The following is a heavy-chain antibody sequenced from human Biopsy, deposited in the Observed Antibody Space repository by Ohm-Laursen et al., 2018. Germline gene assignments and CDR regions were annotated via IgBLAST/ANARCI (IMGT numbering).Heavy chain of an antibody. J-gene: IGHJ5*02. CDR3: ARDDDTTAHYMILNH. CDR2: MWSDGINK. D-gene: IGHD3-9*01. V-gene: IGHV3-33*08. Sequence: SLRLSCTASRFTFSTYGMHWVRQAPGKGLQWVAVMWSDGINKNYADSAKGRFTVSRDNSNNVLYLQMGSLRDEDSAVYYCARDDDTTAHYMILNHWGQGTLVTVSS. CDR1: RFTFSTYG.